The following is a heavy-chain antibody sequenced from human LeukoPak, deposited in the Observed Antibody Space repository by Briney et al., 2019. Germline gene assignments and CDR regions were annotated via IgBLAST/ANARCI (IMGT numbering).Heavy chain of an antibody. D-gene: IGHD3-22*01. J-gene: IGHJ4*02. Sequence: GGSLRLSCAASGFTFSDYYMSWIRQAPGKGLEWVSYISNSGSTIYYADSVKGRFTISRDNAKNSLYLQMNSLRAEDTAVYYCARAPRCYYDSSGYCGYYFDYWGQGTLVTVSS. V-gene: IGHV3-11*04. CDR1: GFTFSDYY. CDR3: ARAPRCYYDSSGYCGYYFDY. CDR2: ISNSGSTI.